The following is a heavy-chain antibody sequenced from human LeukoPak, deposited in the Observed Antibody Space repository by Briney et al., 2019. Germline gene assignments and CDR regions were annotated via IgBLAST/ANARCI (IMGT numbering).Heavy chain of an antibody. CDR1: GDSVSGISFY. V-gene: IGHV4-61*01. D-gene: IGHD4-23*01. CDR3: AKLDYGGNQGVFDY. J-gene: IGHJ4*02. Sequence: SETLSLTCTVSGDSVSGISFYWSWIRQPPGKGLEWIGYIYNNGSTKYNPVLKSRVTISIDTSKNQFSLKLSSVTAADTAVYYCAKLDYGGNQGVFDYWGQGTLVTVSS. CDR2: IYNNGST.